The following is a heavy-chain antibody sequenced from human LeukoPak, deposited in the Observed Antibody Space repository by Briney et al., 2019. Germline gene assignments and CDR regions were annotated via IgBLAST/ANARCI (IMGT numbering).Heavy chain of an antibody. Sequence: GRSLRLSCAASGFTFSSYAMHWVRQAPGKGLEWVAVISYDGSKKYYAGSVKGRFTISRDNSKNALYLQMNSLRAEDTAVYYCARDRAGAFDIWGQGTMVTVSS. D-gene: IGHD6-13*01. J-gene: IGHJ3*02. V-gene: IGHV3-30-3*01. CDR2: ISYDGSKK. CDR1: GFTFSSYA. CDR3: ARDRAGAFDI.